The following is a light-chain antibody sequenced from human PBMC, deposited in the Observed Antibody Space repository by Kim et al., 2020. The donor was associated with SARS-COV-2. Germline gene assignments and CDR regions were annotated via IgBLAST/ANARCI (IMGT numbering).Light chain of an antibody. CDR1: QSISSS. CDR3: QQCYAYSLT. Sequence: DIQMTQSPSTLSASVGDRVTITCRASQSISSSLAWYQQKPGKAPKLLIYKASNLESGVPSRFSGSGSGTEFTLTISSLQPDDFATYYCQQCYAYSLTFGGGTKVEI. J-gene: IGKJ4*01. CDR2: KAS. V-gene: IGKV1-5*03.